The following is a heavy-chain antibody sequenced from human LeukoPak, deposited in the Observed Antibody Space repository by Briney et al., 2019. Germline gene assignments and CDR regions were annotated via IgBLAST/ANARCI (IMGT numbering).Heavy chain of an antibody. Sequence: GGSLRLSCAASGFIFTNYFMSWVRQAPGKGLEWVASIKHDGSEKYYVDPVRGRFTISRDNTMNSLYLQMSSLRAEDTAVYYCATDRGWRTSGYYLYYFEYWGQGTLVTYSS. CDR2: IKHDGSEK. CDR3: ATDRGWRTSGYYLYYFEY. V-gene: IGHV3-7*01. J-gene: IGHJ4*02. CDR1: GFIFTNYF. D-gene: IGHD3-3*01.